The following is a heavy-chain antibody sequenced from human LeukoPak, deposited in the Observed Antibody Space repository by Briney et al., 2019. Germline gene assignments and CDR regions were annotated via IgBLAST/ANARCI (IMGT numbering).Heavy chain of an antibody. V-gene: IGHV1-69*01. Sequence: ASVKVSCKASGGTFSSYAISWVRQAPGQGLEWMGGTIPIFGTANYAQKFQGRVTITADESTSTAYMELSSLRSEYTAVYYCARTYYDFWSGYYDPHYFDYWGQGTLVTVSS. CDR3: ARTYYDFWSGYYDPHYFDY. J-gene: IGHJ4*02. CDR1: GGTFSSYA. CDR2: TIPIFGTA. D-gene: IGHD3-3*01.